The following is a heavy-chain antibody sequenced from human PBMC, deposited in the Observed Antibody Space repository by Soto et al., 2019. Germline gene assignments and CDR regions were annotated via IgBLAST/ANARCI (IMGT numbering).Heavy chain of an antibody. CDR3: AKEKGIYGSGSYLDY. CDR2: ISYDGSNK. Sequence: SLRLSCAASGFTFSSYGMHWVRQAPGKGLEWVAVISYDGSNKYYADSVKGRFTISRDNSKNTLYLQMNSLRAEDTAVYYCAKEKGIYGSGSYLDYWGQGTLVTVSS. D-gene: IGHD3-10*01. CDR1: GFTFSSYG. V-gene: IGHV3-30*18. J-gene: IGHJ4*02.